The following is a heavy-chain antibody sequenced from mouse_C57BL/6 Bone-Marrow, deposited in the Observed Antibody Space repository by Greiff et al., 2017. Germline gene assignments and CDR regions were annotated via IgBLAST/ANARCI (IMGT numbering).Heavy chain of an antibody. CDR2: IYPGDGDT. Sequence: VKLQESGPELVKPGASVKISCKASGYAFRSSWMNWVKQRPGKGLEWIGRIYPGDGDTNYNGKFKGKATLTADKSSSTAYMQLSSLTSEDSAVYFCARRRLRRRDYAMDYWGQGTSVTVSS. CDR1: GYAFRSSW. V-gene: IGHV1-82*01. D-gene: IGHD2-2*01. CDR3: ARRRLRRRDYAMDY. J-gene: IGHJ4*01.